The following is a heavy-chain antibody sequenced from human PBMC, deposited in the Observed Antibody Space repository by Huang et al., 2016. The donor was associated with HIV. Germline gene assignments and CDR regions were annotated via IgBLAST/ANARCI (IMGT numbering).Heavy chain of an antibody. CDR3: ARGGLLWFGELST. V-gene: IGHV1-8*01. CDR2: MNPNSGDK. J-gene: IGHJ5*02. D-gene: IGHD3-10*01. CDR1: GYTFTNYD. Sequence: QVQLVQSGAEVKKPGASVKVSCKASGYTFTNYDINWVRQATGQGLEWMGWMNPNSGDKGFAKKFQGRVTMTRNTSISTAYMELSSLRSEDTAVYYCARGGLLWFGELSTWGQGTLVTVSS.